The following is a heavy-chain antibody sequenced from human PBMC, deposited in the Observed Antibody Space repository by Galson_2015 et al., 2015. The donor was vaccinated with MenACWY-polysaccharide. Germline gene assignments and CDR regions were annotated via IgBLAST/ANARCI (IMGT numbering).Heavy chain of an antibody. V-gene: IGHV4-31*03. CDR1: GGSISSGGYY. D-gene: IGHD5-12*01. J-gene: IGHJ3*02. CDR3: ARSEDIVVTSPGRDAFDI. CDR2: IYYSGST. Sequence: TLSLTCTVSGGSISSGGYYWSWIRQHPGKGLEWIGYIYYSGSTYYNPSLKSRVTISVDTSKNQFSLKLSSVTAADTAVYYCARSEDIVVTSPGRDAFDIWGQGTMVTVSS.